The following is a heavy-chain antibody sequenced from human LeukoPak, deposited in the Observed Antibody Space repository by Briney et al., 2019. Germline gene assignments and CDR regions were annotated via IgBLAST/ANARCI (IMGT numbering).Heavy chain of an antibody. J-gene: IGHJ5*02. Sequence: PGGSLRLSCAASGFTFDDYSMHWVRQAPGKGLEWVCLITLDGDNTYYADSVKGRFTISRDNSKNSLFLLMNSLRAEDTAFYYGAKCHSSSGSELGSWGQGTLVTVSS. CDR3: AKCHSSSGSELGS. CDR1: GFTFDDYS. CDR2: ITLDGDNT. D-gene: IGHD6-13*01. V-gene: IGHV3-43D*03.